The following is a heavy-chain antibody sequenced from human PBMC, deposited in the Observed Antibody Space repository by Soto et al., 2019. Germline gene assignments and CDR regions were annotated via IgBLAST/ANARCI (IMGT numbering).Heavy chain of an antibody. V-gene: IGHV5-51*01. CDR3: ARVNGYDYYYYYGMDV. CDR1: GYSFTSYW. Sequence: GESLKISCKGSGYSFTSYWIGWVRQMPGKGLEWMGIIYPGDSDTRYSPSFQGQVTISADKSISTAYLQWSSLKASDTAMYYCARVNGYDYYYYYGMDVWGQGTTVTVS. CDR2: IYPGDSDT. D-gene: IGHD5-12*01. J-gene: IGHJ6*02.